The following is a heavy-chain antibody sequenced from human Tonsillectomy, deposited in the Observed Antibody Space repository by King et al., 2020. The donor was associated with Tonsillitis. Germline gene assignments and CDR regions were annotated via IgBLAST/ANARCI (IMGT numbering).Heavy chain of an antibody. CDR1: GGTFSSYT. CDR2: IIPMYGIT. CDR3: AGGYCSGGSCYNNPHYYYSYMDV. V-gene: IGHV1-69*01. D-gene: IGHD2-15*01. Sequence: QVQLVESGAEVKKPGSSVTVSCTASGGTFSSYTISWVRQAPGQGLEWMGGIIPMYGITNYAQKFQGRVTIIADESTSTAYMELSSLRSDGTAVYYCAGGYCSGGSCYNNPHYYYSYMDVWGKGTTVTVSS. J-gene: IGHJ6*03.